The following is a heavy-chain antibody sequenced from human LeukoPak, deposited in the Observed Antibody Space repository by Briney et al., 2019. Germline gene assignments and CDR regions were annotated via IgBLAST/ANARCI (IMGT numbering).Heavy chain of an antibody. J-gene: IGHJ5*02. CDR1: GGSISSGDYY. CDR3: ARVGDIVVVPAAIPFDP. V-gene: IGHV4-30-4*08. D-gene: IGHD2-2*01. CDR2: IYYSGST. Sequence: SQTLSLTCTVSGGSISSGDYYWSWIRQPPGKGLEWIGYIYYSGSTYYNPSLKSRVTISVVTSKNQFSLKLSPVTAADTAVYYCARVGDIVVVPAAIPFDPWGQGTLVTVSS.